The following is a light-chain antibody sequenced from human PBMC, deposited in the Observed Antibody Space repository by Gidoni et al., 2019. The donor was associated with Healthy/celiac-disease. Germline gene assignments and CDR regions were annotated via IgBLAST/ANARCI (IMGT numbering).Light chain of an antibody. J-gene: IGLJ2*01. CDR1: SSAVVSYNL. V-gene: IGLV2-23*02. Sequence: SAQTQPASVAGSTGQSITSSCTGTSSAVVSYNLVSWYQQHPGKAPKLMIYEVSKRPSGVSIRFSGSKSGNTASLTISGLQAEDEADYYCCSYAGSSTFVVFGGGTKLTVL. CDR2: EVS. CDR3: CSYAGSSTFVV.